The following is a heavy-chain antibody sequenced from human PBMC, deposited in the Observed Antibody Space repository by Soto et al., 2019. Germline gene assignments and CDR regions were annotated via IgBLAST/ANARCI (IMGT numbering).Heavy chain of an antibody. CDR1: GFTVTYAW. Sequence: EVQLVESGGGLVKPGGSLRLSCAVSGFTVTYAWMSWVRQAPGKGLEWVGRIKSKIDGGTIDYAAPVKGRFTISRDDSENTLYLQMDSLKTEDTAVYYCTTHYSASFRGWGQGTVVTVSS. V-gene: IGHV3-15*01. CDR2: IKSKIDGGTI. J-gene: IGHJ4*02. CDR3: TTHYSASFRG. D-gene: IGHD4-4*01.